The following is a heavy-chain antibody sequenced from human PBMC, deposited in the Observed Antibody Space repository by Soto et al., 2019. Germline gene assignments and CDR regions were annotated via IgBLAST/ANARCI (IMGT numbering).Heavy chain of an antibody. J-gene: IGHJ5*01. CDR2: IDSRGGTI. CDR1: GFTFSDYY. V-gene: IGHV3-11*04. D-gene: IGHD1-26*01. Sequence: GGSLRLSCAASGFTFSDYYMSWIRQAPGKGLEWVSYIDSRGGTIHYADSVKGRFTISRDNAKNSLYLHLNSVTPEDAAVYYCVRLIGNSWLDFWGQGTLVTVSS. CDR3: VRLIGNSWLDF.